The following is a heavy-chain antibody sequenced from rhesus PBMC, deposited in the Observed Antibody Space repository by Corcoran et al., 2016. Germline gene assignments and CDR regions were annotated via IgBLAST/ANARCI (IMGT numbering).Heavy chain of an antibody. CDR1: GGSIRSSY. D-gene: IGHD1-44*02. J-gene: IGHJ4*01. V-gene: IGHV4-169*01. CDR2: IYGCGSST. Sequence: QLQLQESGPGLVKPSETLSVTCAVSGGSIRSSYWSWLRQAPGKGLEWIGNIYGCGSSTNYNPSLKSRVTLSIDTSKNQFSLKLSSVTAADTAVYYCARLYGIVGAHDYWGQGVLVTVSS. CDR3: ARLYGIVGAHDY.